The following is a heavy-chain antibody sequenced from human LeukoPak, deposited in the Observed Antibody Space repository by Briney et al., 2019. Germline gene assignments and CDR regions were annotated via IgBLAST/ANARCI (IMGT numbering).Heavy chain of an antibody. J-gene: IGHJ4*02. CDR1: GYTFTSYG. CDR2: INAYNGDT. CDR3: ARGSSSDWPLEY. D-gene: IGHD6-19*01. V-gene: IGHV1-18*01. Sequence: ASVTVSCKASGYTFTSYGISWVRQAPGQGLEWMGWINAYNGDTEYSQKLQGRVTITKDTSASTAYMDLSTLRSEDTAVYYCARGSSSDWPLEYWGRGILVTVSS.